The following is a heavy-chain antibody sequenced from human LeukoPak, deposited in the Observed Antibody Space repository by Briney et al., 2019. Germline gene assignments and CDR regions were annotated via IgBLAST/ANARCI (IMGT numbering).Heavy chain of an antibody. Sequence: PGGSLRLSCAASGFTFSSYSMNWVRQAPGKGLEWVSSISSSSSYIYYADSVKGRFTISRDNAKNSLYLQMNSLRAEDTAVYYCARDMGPRVNILTGYFGIGDYYGMDVWGQGTTVTVSS. V-gene: IGHV3-21*01. CDR1: GFTFSSYS. CDR2: ISSSSSYI. D-gene: IGHD3-9*01. CDR3: ARDMGPRVNILTGYFGIGDYYGMDV. J-gene: IGHJ6*02.